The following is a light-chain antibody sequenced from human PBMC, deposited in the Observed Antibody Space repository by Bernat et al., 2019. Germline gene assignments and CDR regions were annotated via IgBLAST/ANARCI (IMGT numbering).Light chain of an antibody. CDR2: VAS. J-gene: IGKJ3*01. V-gene: IGKV1-39*01. CDR3: QHSYGTPREFT. Sequence: DIQMTQSPSSLSASVGDIVTITCRTSQTISYYLNWYQQKPGKAPTLLIYVASTLQSGVPSRFSGSGSGTAFTLTISSLQPEDFATYYCQHSYGTPREFTFCPGTKVDVK. CDR1: QTISYY.